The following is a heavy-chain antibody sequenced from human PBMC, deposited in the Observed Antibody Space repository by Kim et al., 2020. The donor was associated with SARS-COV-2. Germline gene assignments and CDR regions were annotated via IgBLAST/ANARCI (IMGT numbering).Heavy chain of an antibody. Sequence: SETLSLTCAVYGGSFSGYYWSWIRQPPGKGLEWIGEINHSGSTNYNPSLKSRVTISVDTSKNQFSLKLSSVTAADTAVYYCARGRGSFFLYDSRSGYFDYWGQGTLVTVSS. V-gene: IGHV4-34*01. J-gene: IGHJ4*02. CDR2: INHSGST. CDR1: GGSFSGYY. D-gene: IGHD3-22*01. CDR3: ARGRGSFFLYDSRSGYFDY.